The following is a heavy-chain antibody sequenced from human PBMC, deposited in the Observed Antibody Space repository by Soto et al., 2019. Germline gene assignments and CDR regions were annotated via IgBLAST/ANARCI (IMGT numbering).Heavy chain of an antibody. V-gene: IGHV3-74*01. CDR2: INTDGSGT. CDR1: GFTFSRHW. CDR3: VRGTSDWYGIDF. Sequence: EVHLVESGGCLVQPGGSLRLSCAVSGFTFSRHWMHWVRQAPGKGLQWVSRINTDGSGTNYADSAEGRFTISRDNTKNTLYLQMNSLRGEDTAHYYCVRGTSDWYGIDFWGQGTLVTVSS. J-gene: IGHJ4*02. D-gene: IGHD6-19*01.